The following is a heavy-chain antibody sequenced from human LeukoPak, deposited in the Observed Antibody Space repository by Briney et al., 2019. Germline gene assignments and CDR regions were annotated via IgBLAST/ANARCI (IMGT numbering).Heavy chain of an antibody. V-gene: IGHV3-23*01. J-gene: IGHJ4*02. Sequence: GGSLRLSCAASGFTFSTYAMSWVRQAPGKGLEWVSVIGGNDDSTYYADSVQGRFTISRDNSKNTLYLQMNTLRAEDTAVYYCAKGSWLDYWGQGTLVTVSS. CDR3: AKGSWLDY. CDR2: IGGNDDST. D-gene: IGHD3-10*01. CDR1: GFTFSTYA.